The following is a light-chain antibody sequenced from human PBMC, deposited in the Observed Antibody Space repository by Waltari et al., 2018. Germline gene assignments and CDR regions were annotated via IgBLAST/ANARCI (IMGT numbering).Light chain of an antibody. Sequence: IVLTQSPSTLSLSPGERATLSCTSSQSVSSYLAWYQQKPGQAPRLLIYDASNRATAIPARFSGSGSGTDFTLTISSLEPEDFAVYYCQQRSNWPPSITFGQGTRLEIK. CDR2: DAS. CDR3: QQRSNWPPSIT. CDR1: QSVSSY. V-gene: IGKV3-11*01. J-gene: IGKJ5*01.